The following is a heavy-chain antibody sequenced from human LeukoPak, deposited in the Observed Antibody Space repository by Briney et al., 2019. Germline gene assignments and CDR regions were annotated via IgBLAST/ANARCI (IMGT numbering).Heavy chain of an antibody. CDR2: IASDGSST. J-gene: IGHJ4*02. Sequence: GGSLRLSCAASGFTFSSYWMNWVRQAPGKGLVWVSRIASDGSSTTYADSVKGRFTISRDNSKNTLYLQMSSLRAEDTAVYYCAKEFNRGLPDYWGQGTLVTVSS. CDR3: AKEFNRGLPDY. CDR1: GFTFSSYW. V-gene: IGHV3-74*01. D-gene: IGHD2-21*01.